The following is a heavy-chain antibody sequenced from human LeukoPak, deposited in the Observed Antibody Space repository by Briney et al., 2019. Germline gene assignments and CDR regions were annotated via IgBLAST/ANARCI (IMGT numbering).Heavy chain of an antibody. CDR3: AREMGIVVVPAGLDP. CDR1: GFTFSSYS. J-gene: IGHJ5*02. V-gene: IGHV3-21*01. CDR2: ISSSSSYI. D-gene: IGHD2-2*03. Sequence: GGSLRLSCAASGFTFSSYSMNWVRQAPGKGLEWVSSISSSSSYIYYADSVKGRFTISRVNAKNSLYLQMNSLRAEDTAVYYCAREMGIVVVPAGLDPWGQGTLVTVSS.